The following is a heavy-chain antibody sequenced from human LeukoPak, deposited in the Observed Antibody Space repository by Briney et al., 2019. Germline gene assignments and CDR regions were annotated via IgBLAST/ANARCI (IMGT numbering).Heavy chain of an antibody. V-gene: IGHV1-2*02. D-gene: IGHD3-10*01. J-gene: IGHJ6*02. CDR3: ARDSWLGELPGTYYYYGMDV. CDR1: GYTFTGYY. CDR2: INPNSGGT. Sequence: ASVTVSCKASGYTFTGYYMHWVRQAPGQGLEWMGWINPNSGGTNYAQKFQGRVTMTRDTSISTAYMELSRLRSDDTAVYYCARDSWLGELPGTYYYYGMDVWGQGTTVTVSS.